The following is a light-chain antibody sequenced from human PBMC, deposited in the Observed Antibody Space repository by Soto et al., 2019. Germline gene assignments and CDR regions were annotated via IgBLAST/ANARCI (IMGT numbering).Light chain of an antibody. Sequence: DIVLTQSPDSLAVSLGERATINCKSSQSVLFSSNNKNYLAWYQQKPGQPPKLLIYWASTRESGVPNRFSGSGSGKDFTLTISSLQAEDVAVYYCQQSYSTPITFGQGTRLEIK. CDR3: QQSYSTPIT. V-gene: IGKV4-1*01. J-gene: IGKJ5*01. CDR1: QSVLFSSNNKNY. CDR2: WAS.